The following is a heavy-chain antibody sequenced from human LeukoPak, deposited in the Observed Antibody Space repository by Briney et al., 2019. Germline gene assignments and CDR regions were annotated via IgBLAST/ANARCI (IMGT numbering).Heavy chain of an antibody. Sequence: SETLSLTCAVSGGAISNDGYFWSWIRQRPGKGLEWIGYIHYSGRTFYNPSLNSRVTISVGAAQNLVSLKLDSVTAADTAVYYCARDAIESSGWFDPWGPGTLVTVSS. J-gene: IGHJ5*02. D-gene: IGHD3-10*01. CDR3: ARDAIESSGWFDP. CDR1: GGAISNDGYF. V-gene: IGHV4-31*11. CDR2: IHYSGRT.